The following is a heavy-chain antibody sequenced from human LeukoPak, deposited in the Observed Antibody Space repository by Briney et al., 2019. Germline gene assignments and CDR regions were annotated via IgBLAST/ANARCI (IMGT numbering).Heavy chain of an antibody. D-gene: IGHD2-15*01. CDR2: IYYSGST. Sequence: PSETLSLTCTVSGGSFSSSSYYWGWIRQPPGKGLEWIGSIYYSGSTYYNPSLKSRVTISVDTSKNQLSMKLSSVTAADTAVYYCARPVGYCSGGSCWNWFDPWGQGTLVTVSS. V-gene: IGHV4-39*01. CDR1: GGSFSSSSYY. CDR3: ARPVGYCSGGSCWNWFDP. J-gene: IGHJ5*02.